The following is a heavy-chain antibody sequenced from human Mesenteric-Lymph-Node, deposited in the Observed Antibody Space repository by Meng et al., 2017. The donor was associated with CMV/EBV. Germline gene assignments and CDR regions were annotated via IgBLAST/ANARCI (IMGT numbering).Heavy chain of an antibody. D-gene: IGHD1-1*01. CDR2: IHFDGSIK. J-gene: IGHJ4*02. V-gene: IGHV3-30*02. CDR3: AKDGGYFRFDY. CDR1: GFTFSGYG. Sequence: GESLKISCAASGFTFSGYGMHWVRQAPGKGLEWVAFIHFDGSIKSYADSVKGRFTISRDNSKNTLYLQMSSLRPEDTAVYYCAKDGGYFRFDYWGQGTLVTVSS.